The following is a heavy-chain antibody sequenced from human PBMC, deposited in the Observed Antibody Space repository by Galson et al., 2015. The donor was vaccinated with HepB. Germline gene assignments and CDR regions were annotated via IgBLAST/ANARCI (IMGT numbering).Heavy chain of an antibody. Sequence: SLRLSCAASGFTFSSYSMNWVRQAPGKGLEWVSSISSSSSYIYYADSVKGRFTISRDNAKNSLYLQMNSLRAEDTAVYYCARDNYPGIAAAGDFDYWGQGTLVTVSS. CDR2: ISSSSSYI. V-gene: IGHV3-21*01. CDR1: GFTFSSYS. D-gene: IGHD6-13*01. CDR3: ARDNYPGIAAAGDFDY. J-gene: IGHJ4*02.